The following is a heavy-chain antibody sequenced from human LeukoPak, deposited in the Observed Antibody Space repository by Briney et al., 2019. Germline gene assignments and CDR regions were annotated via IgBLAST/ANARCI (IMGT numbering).Heavy chain of an antibody. CDR2: IYTSGST. V-gene: IGHV4-61*02. D-gene: IGHD3-10*01. CDR1: GGSISSGSYY. CDR3: ARTSLQWRFGELLSSFDY. J-gene: IGHJ4*02. Sequence: PSETLSLTCTVSGGSISSGSYYWSWIRQPAGKGLEWIGRIYTSGSTNYNPSLKSRVTISVDTSKNQFSLKLSSVTAADTAVYYCARTSLQWRFGELLSSFDYWGQGTLVTVSS.